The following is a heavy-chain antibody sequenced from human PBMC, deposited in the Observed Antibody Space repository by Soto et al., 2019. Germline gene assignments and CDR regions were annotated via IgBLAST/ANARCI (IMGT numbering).Heavy chain of an antibody. J-gene: IGHJ4*02. CDR2: IIPIFGIK. V-gene: IGHV1-69*01. CDR1: GGTFNTYA. Sequence: QMQLVQSGAEVKERGSSVMISCKTSGGTFNTYALTWVRQAPGQGLEWIGGIIPIFGIKNVAQRFQGRVTINADESLTTAYMEMTSLRSDDTAVYYCAKEAGDHWGQGTLVTVSS. CDR3: AKEAGDH. D-gene: IGHD3-10*01.